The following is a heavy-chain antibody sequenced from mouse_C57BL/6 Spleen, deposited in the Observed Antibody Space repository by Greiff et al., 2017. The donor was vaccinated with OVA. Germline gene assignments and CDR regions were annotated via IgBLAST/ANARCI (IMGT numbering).Heavy chain of an antibody. CDR3: ARHEDKGSYGYVYFDY. Sequence: QVQLQQSGAELVKPGASVKLSCKASGYTFTEYTIHWVKQRSGQGLEWIGWFYPGSGSIKYNEKFKDKATLTADKSSSTVSMELSRLTSEDSAVYFCARHEDKGSYGYVYFDYWGQGTTLTVSS. J-gene: IGHJ2*01. V-gene: IGHV1-62-2*01. D-gene: IGHD2-2*01. CDR1: GYTFTEYT. CDR2: FYPGSGSI.